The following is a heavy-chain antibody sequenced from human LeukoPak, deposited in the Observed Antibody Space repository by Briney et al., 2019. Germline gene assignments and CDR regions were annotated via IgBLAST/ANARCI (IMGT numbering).Heavy chain of an antibody. J-gene: IGHJ4*02. V-gene: IGHV4-59*11. Sequence: PSETLSLTCTVSGGSISSHYWSWIRQPPGKGLEWIGYIYYSGSTNYNPSLKSRVTISVDTSKNQFSLKLSSVTAADTAVYYCVRLRSYGDPGYYFDYWGQGTLVTVSS. D-gene: IGHD4-17*01. CDR1: GGSISSHY. CDR2: IYYSGST. CDR3: VRLRSYGDPGYYFDY.